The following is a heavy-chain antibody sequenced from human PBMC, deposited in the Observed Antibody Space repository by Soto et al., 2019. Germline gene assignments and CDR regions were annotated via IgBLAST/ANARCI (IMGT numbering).Heavy chain of an antibody. Sequence: GESLKVSCKGSGYMFAHDWIAWVRKMPGKGLEWMGIIFPGDSDTRYSPSFQGQVTISADKSINTAYLQWSSLKASDTAVYYCARRVAAHPYFDFWGQGALVTVSS. V-gene: IGHV5-51*01. CDR2: IFPGDSDT. D-gene: IGHD6-6*01. CDR3: ARRVAAHPYFDF. CDR1: GYMFAHDW. J-gene: IGHJ4*02.